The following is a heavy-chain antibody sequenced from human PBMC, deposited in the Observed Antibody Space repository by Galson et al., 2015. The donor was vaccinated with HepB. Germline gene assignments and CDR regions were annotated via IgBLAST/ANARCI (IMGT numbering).Heavy chain of an antibody. CDR3: ARSLSSDAFDI. Sequence: SVKVSCKASGGTFSSYAISWVRQAPGQGLEWMGRIIPVLGIANYAQKFQGRVTITADKSTSTAYMELSSLRSEDTAVYYCARSLSSDAFDIWGQGTMVTVSS. D-gene: IGHD2-2*01. CDR1: GGTFSSYA. J-gene: IGHJ3*02. CDR2: IIPVLGIA. V-gene: IGHV1-69*04.